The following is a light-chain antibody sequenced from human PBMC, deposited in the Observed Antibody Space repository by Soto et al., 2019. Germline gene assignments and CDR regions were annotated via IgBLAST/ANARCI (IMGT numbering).Light chain of an antibody. CDR1: SSNIGSNF. Sequence: QSVLTQPPSASGTPGQRVTISCSGSSSNIGSNFIYWYQQLPGTAPKLLIYRNNKRPAGVPDRFSGSKSGTSASLAISGLRSEEEADYHCAAWDDSLSGVVFGGGTKLTVL. J-gene: IGLJ2*01. CDR3: AAWDDSLSGVV. CDR2: RNN. V-gene: IGLV1-47*01.